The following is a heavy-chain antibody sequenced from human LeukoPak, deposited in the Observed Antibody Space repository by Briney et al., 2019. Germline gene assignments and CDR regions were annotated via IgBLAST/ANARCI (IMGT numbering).Heavy chain of an antibody. D-gene: IGHD3-22*01. J-gene: IGHJ3*02. V-gene: IGHV4-39*01. CDR1: GGSISSSSYY. Sequence: SETLSLTCTVSGGSISSSSYYWGWIRQPPGKGLEWIGSIYYSGSTHYNPSLKSRVTISVDTSKNQFSLKLSSVTAADTAVYYCARRTSPYYYDSSGLSDDAFDIWGQGTMVTVSS. CDR2: IYYSGST. CDR3: ARRTSPYYYDSSGLSDDAFDI.